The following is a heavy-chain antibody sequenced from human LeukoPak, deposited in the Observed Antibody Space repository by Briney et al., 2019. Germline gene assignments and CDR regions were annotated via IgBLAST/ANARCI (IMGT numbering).Heavy chain of an antibody. Sequence: GGSLRLPCAVCGMTLSKYGMRWVRQAPGKGLEWVAGIIGRGGSTHHPRSVKGRFTIYRDNRKTTLYLQMTSLRVEDTAVYFCAKRGGVIRVILVGFHKEAYYFDSWGQGALVTVSS. V-gene: IGHV3-23*01. J-gene: IGHJ4*02. CDR3: AKRGGVIRVILVGFHKEAYYFDS. D-gene: IGHD2-8*02. CDR1: GMTLSKYG. CDR2: IIGRGGST.